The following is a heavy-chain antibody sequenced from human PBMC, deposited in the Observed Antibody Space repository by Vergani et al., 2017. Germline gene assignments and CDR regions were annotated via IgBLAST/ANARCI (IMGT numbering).Heavy chain of an antibody. J-gene: IGHJ3*02. CDR1: GFTFDDYT. CDR3: ARDLYSGSYYGDDAFDI. V-gene: IGHV3-43*01. Sequence: TASGFTFDDYTMHWVRQAPGKGLEWVSLISWDGGSTYYADSVKGRFTISRDNSKNSLYLQMNSLRAEDTAVYYCARDLYSGSYYGDDAFDIWGQGTMVTVSS. CDR2: ISWDGGST. D-gene: IGHD1-26*01.